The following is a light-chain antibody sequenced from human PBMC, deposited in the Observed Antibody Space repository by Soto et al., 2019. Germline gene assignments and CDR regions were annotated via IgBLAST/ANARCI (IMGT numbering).Light chain of an antibody. Sequence: QSALTQPASVSGSHGQSITISCTGTSSDVGGYKYVSWYQQHPGKVPKLMINEVSNRPSGVSNRFSGSKSGNTASLSISGLQAEDEAEYYCSSYTRSTTLNVLCGGVTKLTVL. CDR2: EVS. J-gene: IGLJ2*01. V-gene: IGLV2-14*01. CDR3: SSYTRSTTLNVL. CDR1: SSDVGGYKY.